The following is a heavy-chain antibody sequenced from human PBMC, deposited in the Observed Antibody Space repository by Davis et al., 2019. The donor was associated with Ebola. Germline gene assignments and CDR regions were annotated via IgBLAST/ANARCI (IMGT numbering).Heavy chain of an antibody. CDR3: ARAQGYGGNSGVDAFDI. CDR1: GGTFSSYA. V-gene: IGHV1-69*13. Sequence: SVKVSCKASGGTFSSYAISWVRQAPGQGLEWMGGIIPIFGTANYAQKFQGRVTITADESTSTAYMELSSLRSEDTAVYYCARAQGYGGNSGVDAFDIWGQGTMVTVSS. CDR2: IIPIFGTA. J-gene: IGHJ3*02. D-gene: IGHD4-23*01.